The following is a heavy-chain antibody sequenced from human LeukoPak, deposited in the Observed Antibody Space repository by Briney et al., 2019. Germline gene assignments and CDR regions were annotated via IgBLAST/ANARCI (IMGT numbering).Heavy chain of an antibody. CDR1: GGTFSSYT. CDR2: IIPILGIA. J-gene: IGHJ6*04. D-gene: IGHD3-10*01. Sequence: ASVKVSCKASGGTFSSYTISWVRQAPGQGLEWMGRIIPILGIANYAQKFQGRVTITADKSTSTAYMELSSLRSEDTAVYYCASSVAVLLYGSGSYQSLDVWGKGTTVTVSS. V-gene: IGHV1-69*02. CDR3: ASSVAVLLYGSGSYQSLDV.